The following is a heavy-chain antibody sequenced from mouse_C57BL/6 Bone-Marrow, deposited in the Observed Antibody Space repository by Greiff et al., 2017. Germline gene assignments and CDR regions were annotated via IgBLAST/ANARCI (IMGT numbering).Heavy chain of an antibody. J-gene: IGHJ2*01. V-gene: IGHV5-4*03. CDR2: ISDGGSYT. CDR3: ARGGYFDY. Sequence: EVKVVESGGGLVKPGASLKLSCAASGFTFSSYAMSWVRQTPEKRLEWVATISDGGSYTYYTDNVKGRFTISRDNAKNNLYLQMSHLKSEDTAMYYCARGGYFDYWGQGTTLTVSS. CDR1: GFTFSSYA. D-gene: IGHD1-1*02.